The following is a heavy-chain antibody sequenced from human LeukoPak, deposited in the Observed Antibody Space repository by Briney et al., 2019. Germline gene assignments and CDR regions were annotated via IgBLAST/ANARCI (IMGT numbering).Heavy chain of an antibody. CDR1: GYIFTNYD. Sequence: GASVNVSCKASGYIFTNYDINWVRPATGQGLEWMGWMNPNSGNTGFAQKFQGRVTMTRNTSKSTAYMELSSLTSEDWAVYYCARARGYSYGYSDYWGQGTLVTVSS. D-gene: IGHD5-18*01. V-gene: IGHV1-8*01. CDR2: MNPNSGNT. CDR3: ARARGYSYGYSDY. J-gene: IGHJ4*02.